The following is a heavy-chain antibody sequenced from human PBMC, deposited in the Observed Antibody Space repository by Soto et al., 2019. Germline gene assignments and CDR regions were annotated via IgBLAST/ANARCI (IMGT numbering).Heavy chain of an antibody. CDR3: ATDRGGQSSSHPYLDY. Sequence: AGPLALCCAASGFSFRIYAVDGVRQDPGHGLEWVAVRSYDGTTNYGDSVKGRVTISRDNSKNTLYLEANSLRVEDTAIYFCATDRGGQSSSHPYLDYSAQGLLLTVSS. V-gene: IGHV3-30-3*02. CDR2: RSYDGTT. D-gene: IGHD3-16*01. CDR1: GFSFRIYA. J-gene: IGHJ4*03.